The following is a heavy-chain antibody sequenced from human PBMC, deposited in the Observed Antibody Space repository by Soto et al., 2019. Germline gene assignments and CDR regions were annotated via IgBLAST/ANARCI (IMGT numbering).Heavy chain of an antibody. CDR3: ARSLTEGYCTITGCYTRPLYGMDV. D-gene: IGHD2-2*02. CDR1: GYTFSGYY. CDR2: INPNSGGT. J-gene: IGHJ6*02. V-gene: IGHV1-2*02. Sequence: QEQLVQSGAEVKKPGASVMVSCKASGYTFSGYYIHWLRQAPGQGLEWMGWINPNSGGTNYAQKFQGRVTVTSDTPTSTAYMELGRLTSDDTAVYYCARSLTEGYCTITGCYTRPLYGMDVWGQGTTVTVSS.